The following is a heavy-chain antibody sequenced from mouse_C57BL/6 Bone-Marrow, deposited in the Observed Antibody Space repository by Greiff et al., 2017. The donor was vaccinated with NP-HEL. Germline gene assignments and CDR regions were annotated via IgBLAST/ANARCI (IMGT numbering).Heavy chain of an antibody. CDR2: IYPGSGST. CDR1: GHTFTSYW. V-gene: IGHV1-55*01. J-gene: IGHJ2*01. CDR3: ARPRRGY. Sequence: VQLQESGAELVKPGASVKMSCKASGHTFTSYWITWVKQRPGQGLEWIGDIYPGSGSTNYNEKFKSKATLTVDTSSSTAYMQLSSLTSEDSAVYYCARPRRGYWGQGTTLTVSS.